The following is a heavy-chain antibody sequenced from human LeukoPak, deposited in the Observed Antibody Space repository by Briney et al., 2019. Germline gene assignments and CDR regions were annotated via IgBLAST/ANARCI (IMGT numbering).Heavy chain of an antibody. CDR2: INPNSGGT. V-gene: IGHV1-2*02. Sequence: ASVKVSCKSSGYTFTDYYMHWVRPAPGQGLEWMGWINPNSGGTNYAQKFQGRVTMTRDTSISTAYMELSRLTSDDTAVFYCARIGYRAPYSIDYWGQGTLVTVSS. CDR3: ARIGYRAPYSIDY. J-gene: IGHJ4*02. D-gene: IGHD6-13*01. CDR1: GYTFTDYY.